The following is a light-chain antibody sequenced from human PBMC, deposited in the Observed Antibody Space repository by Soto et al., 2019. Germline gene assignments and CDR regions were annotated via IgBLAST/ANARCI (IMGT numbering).Light chain of an antibody. Sequence: QSVLTQPPSVSAAPGQKVTISCSGSSSNVGNNYVSWYQQLPGTAPKLLIYDNNNRPSGIPDRFSGSKSGTSATLGITGLQTGDEADYYCGTWDNSLSGVVFGGGTKVTVL. V-gene: IGLV1-51*01. CDR3: GTWDNSLSGVV. CDR2: DNN. CDR1: SSNVGNNY. J-gene: IGLJ2*01.